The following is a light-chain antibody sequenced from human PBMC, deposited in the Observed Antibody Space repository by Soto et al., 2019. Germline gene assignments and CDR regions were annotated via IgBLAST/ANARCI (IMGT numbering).Light chain of an antibody. Sequence: QSVLTQPASVSGSPGQSITISCTGTSSDVGGYNLVSWYQQHPGKAPKLMIYEVSKRPSGVSNRFSGSKSDNTASLTISGLQAEDEADYYCCSYAGSSTHVVFGGGTKLTVL. CDR1: SSDVGGYNL. CDR2: EVS. CDR3: CSYAGSSTHVV. J-gene: IGLJ2*01. V-gene: IGLV2-23*02.